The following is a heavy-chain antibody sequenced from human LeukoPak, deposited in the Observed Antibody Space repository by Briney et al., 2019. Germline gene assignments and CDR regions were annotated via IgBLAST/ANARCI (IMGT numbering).Heavy chain of an antibody. CDR3: ARDIVVVPAAISLDY. Sequence: ASVKVSCKASGYTFTSYGISWVRQAPGQGLEWMGWISAYNGNTNYAQKLQGRVIMTTDTSTSTAYMELRSLRSDDTAVYYCARDIVVVPAAISLDYWGQGTLVTVSS. D-gene: IGHD2-2*02. V-gene: IGHV1-18*01. J-gene: IGHJ4*02. CDR1: GYTFTSYG. CDR2: ISAYNGNT.